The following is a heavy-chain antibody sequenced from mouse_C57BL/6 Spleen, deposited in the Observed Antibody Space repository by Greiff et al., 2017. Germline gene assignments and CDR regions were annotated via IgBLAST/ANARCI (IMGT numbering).Heavy chain of an antibody. Sequence: QVQLQQPGAELVKPGASVKLSCKASGYTFTSYWMHWVKQRPGQGLEWIGMIHPNSGSTNYNEKFKSKATLTVDKSSGTAYMQLSSLTSEDSAVYYCARHDYERAWFAYWGQGTLVTVSA. D-gene: IGHD2-4*01. V-gene: IGHV1-64*01. CDR3: ARHDYERAWFAY. CDR1: GYTFTSYW. CDR2: IHPNSGST. J-gene: IGHJ3*01.